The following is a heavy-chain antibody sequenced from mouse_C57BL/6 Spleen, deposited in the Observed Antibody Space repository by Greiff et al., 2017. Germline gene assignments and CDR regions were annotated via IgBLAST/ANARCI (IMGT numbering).Heavy chain of an antibody. J-gene: IGHJ2*01. V-gene: IGHV5-4*03. CDR3: ARGGGYDYAYFDY. CDR2: ISDGGSYT. D-gene: IGHD2-4*01. CDR1: GFTFSSYA. Sequence: EVKLVESGGGLVKPGGSLKLSCAASGFTFSSYAMSWVRQTPEKRLEWVATISDGGSYTYYPDNVKGRFTISRDNAKNNLYLQMSHLKSEDTAMYYCARGGGYDYAYFDYWGQGTTLTVSS.